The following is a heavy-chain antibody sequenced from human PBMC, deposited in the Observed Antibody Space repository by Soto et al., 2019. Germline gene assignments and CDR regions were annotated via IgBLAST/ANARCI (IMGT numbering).Heavy chain of an antibody. CDR1: GFTFSSFA. CDR2: ISGSGGTT. D-gene: IGHD1-26*01. J-gene: IGHJ4*02. Sequence: EVQLLESGGGLVQPGGSLRLSCAASGFTFSSFAMSWVRQAPGKGLEWVSVISGSGGTTYYAESVKGRFTISRDNSKNTLYLHMSVLRAEDTAVFYCAKEREVLRNGIDYWGQGTLVTVSS. CDR3: AKEREVLRNGIDY. V-gene: IGHV3-23*01.